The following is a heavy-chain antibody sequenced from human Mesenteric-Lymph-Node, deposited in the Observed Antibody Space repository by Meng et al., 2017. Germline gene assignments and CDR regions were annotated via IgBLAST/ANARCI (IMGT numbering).Heavy chain of an antibody. CDR1: GGSISSVGSY. J-gene: IGHJ2*01. Sequence: GQLPALGPGPVTPSQTLSLTCTVSGGSISSVGSYWSWIRQHPGKGLEWIGYIYYSGSTYYNPSLKSRITISVDTSKNQFSLKLSSVTAADTAVYYCARGQKGYFDLWGRGTLVTVSS. CDR3: ARGQKGYFDL. V-gene: IGHV4-30-4*08. CDR2: IYYSGST.